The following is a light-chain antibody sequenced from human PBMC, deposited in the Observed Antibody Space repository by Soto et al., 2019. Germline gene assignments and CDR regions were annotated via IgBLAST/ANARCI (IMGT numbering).Light chain of an antibody. V-gene: IGLV2-23*02. J-gene: IGLJ1*01. CDR2: EVS. CDR3: CSYAGSSTFPYV. Sequence: QSVLTQPSPVYGSPGQSITISCTGNNSGVGSYNLVSWYQHHPGKAPKLMIYEVSKRPSGVSNRFSGSKSGNTASLTISGLQAEDEADYYCCSYAGSSTFPYVFGTGTKVTVL. CDR1: NSGVGSYNL.